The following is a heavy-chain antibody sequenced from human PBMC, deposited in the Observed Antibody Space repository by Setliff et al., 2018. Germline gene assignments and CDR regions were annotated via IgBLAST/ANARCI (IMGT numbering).Heavy chain of an antibody. D-gene: IGHD3-22*01. J-gene: IGHJ3*02. Sequence: PGGSLRLSCAASRFTFSGYWMSWVRQAPGRGLEWVANIKQDGSEKYYVDSVKGRFTISRDNAKNSLYLQMNSLRAEDTAVYYCAREKHYDSSGYYYAFDIWGQGTKVTVSS. CDR3: AREKHYDSSGYYYAFDI. CDR2: IKQDGSEK. CDR1: RFTFSGYW. V-gene: IGHV3-7*01.